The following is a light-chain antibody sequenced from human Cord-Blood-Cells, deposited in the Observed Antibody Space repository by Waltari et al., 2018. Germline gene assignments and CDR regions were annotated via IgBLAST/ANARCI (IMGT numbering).Light chain of an antibody. V-gene: IGKV4-1*01. CDR3: QQYYSTPPT. CDR2: WAS. J-gene: IGKJ1*01. CDR1: KSVLYSSNNKNY. Sequence: DIVMTQSPDSLAVSLGERATINCKSSKSVLYSSNNKNYLAWYQQKPGQPPKLLIYWASTREYGVPDRFSGSGSGTYFTLTLSSLQAEDVAVYYCQQYYSTPPTFVQGTKVEIK.